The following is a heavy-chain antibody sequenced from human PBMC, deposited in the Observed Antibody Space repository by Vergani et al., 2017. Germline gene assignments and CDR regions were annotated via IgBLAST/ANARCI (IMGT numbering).Heavy chain of an antibody. CDR3: VREGSYCGSTTCRNPSYVYYYHMDV. J-gene: IGHJ6*03. Sequence: QVQLVESGGGVVQPGRSLRLSCTSSGFTFSTYAMHWVRQAPGKGLEWVAIIYYDGSKKYYADSVKGRFTISRDKSRNTLDLLMSSLRAEDTAIYYCVREGSYCGSTTCRNPSYVYYYHMDVWGEGTTVTVSS. CDR2: IYYDGSKK. V-gene: IGHV3-33*01. CDR1: GFTFSTYA. D-gene: IGHD2-21*01.